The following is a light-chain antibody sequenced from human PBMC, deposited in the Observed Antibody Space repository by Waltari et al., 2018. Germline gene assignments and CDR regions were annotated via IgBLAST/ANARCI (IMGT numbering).Light chain of an antibody. CDR1: QSVSNK. J-gene: IGKJ1*01. V-gene: IGKV3-15*01. Sequence: EIVMTQSPVTLSVSPGERATLSCWASQSVSNKVAWYQQKFGQAPRTLIYDASTRAAGVPDRFSGSGSGTEFTLTISSLQSEDLALYYCQQYERWPPWAFGQGTKVEIK. CDR3: QQYERWPPWA. CDR2: DAS.